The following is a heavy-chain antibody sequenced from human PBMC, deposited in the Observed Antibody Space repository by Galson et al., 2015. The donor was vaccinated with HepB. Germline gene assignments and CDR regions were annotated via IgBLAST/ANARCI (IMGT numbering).Heavy chain of an antibody. CDR2: MNPNSSNT. CDR1: GYTFTTYD. V-gene: IGHV1-8*01. Sequence: SVKVSCKASGYTFTTYDINWVRQATGRGLEWMGWMNPNSSNTGYAQKFQGRVTMTRNTSISTAYMELSSLRSEDTAVYYCARGGGYSSSWYGIDYWGQGTLVTVSS. J-gene: IGHJ4*02. CDR3: ARGGGYSSSWYGIDY. D-gene: IGHD6-13*01.